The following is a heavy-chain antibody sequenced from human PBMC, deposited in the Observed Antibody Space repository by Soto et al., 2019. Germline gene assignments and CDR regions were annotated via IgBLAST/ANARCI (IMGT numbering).Heavy chain of an antibody. CDR2: IWYDGSNK. D-gene: IGHD6-19*01. CDR3: ARDGQSLAPYALAV. J-gene: IGHJ6*02. CDR1: GFTFSGHA. V-gene: IGHV3-33*01. Sequence: QVQVVESGGGVVQPGRSLRLSCTASGFTFSGHAMHWVRQPPGKGLEWVAQIWYDGSNKYYADSVKGRFTISRDNSKNTLYVQMESLRVEDTAVYYCARDGQSLAPYALAVCGQGTSVTVSS.